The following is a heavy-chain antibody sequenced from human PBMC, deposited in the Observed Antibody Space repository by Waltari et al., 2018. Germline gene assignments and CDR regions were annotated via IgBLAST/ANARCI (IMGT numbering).Heavy chain of an antibody. CDR2: IYYSGST. CDR3: ARVKVVIGAFDI. Sequence: TVSGGSISSSSYYWGWIRQPPGKGLEWIGSIYYSGSTYYNPSLKSRVTISVDTSKNQFSLKLSSVTAADTAVYYCARVKVVIGAFDIWGQGTMVTVSS. V-gene: IGHV4-39*07. CDR1: GGSISSSSYY. D-gene: IGHD2-21*01. J-gene: IGHJ3*02.